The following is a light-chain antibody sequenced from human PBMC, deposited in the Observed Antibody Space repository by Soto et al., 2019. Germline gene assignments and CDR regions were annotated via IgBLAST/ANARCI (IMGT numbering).Light chain of an antibody. CDR3: QQYNSWWT. V-gene: IGKV1-5*01. CDR2: DAS. J-gene: IGKJ1*01. CDR1: QGVSSW. Sequence: QSASVGDRVTITCRASQGVSSWLAWYQQKPGKAPKLLIYDASSLESGVPSRFSSSGSGTEFTLTISSLQPNDFATYYCQQYNSWWTFGQGTKVDI.